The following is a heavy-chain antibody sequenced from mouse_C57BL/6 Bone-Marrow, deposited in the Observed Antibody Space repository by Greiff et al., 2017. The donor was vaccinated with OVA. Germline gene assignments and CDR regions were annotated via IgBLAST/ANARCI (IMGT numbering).Heavy chain of an antibody. Sequence: VQLKESGGGLVKPGGSLKLSCAASGFTFSSYAMSWVRQTPEKRLEWVATISDGGSYTYYPDNVKGRFTISRDNAKNNLYLQMSHLKSEDTAMYYCAREATTVVATDYWGQGTTLTVSS. D-gene: IGHD1-1*01. V-gene: IGHV5-4*01. CDR1: GFTFSSYA. J-gene: IGHJ2*01. CDR2: ISDGGSYT. CDR3: AREATTVVATDY.